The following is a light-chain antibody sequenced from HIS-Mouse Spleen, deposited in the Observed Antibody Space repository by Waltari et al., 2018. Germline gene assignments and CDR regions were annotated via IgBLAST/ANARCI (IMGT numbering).Light chain of an antibody. CDR1: QGISSY. CDR2: AAS. V-gene: IGKV1-9*01. J-gene: IGKJ1*01. CDR3: QQLNSYPPT. Sequence: DTHLPRPPPFLFHFEEDRFPSTCRPSQGISSYLAWYQQKPGKAPKLLIYAASTLQSGVPSRFSGSGSGTEFTLTISSLQPEDFATYYCQQLNSYPPTFGQGTKVEIK.